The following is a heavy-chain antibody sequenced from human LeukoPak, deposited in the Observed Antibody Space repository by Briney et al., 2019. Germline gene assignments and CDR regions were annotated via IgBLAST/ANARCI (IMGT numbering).Heavy chain of an antibody. V-gene: IGHV3-21*01. CDR2: ISSSSSYI. CDR3: ARALDYVDYLDY. Sequence: TGGSLRLSCAASGFTFSSYSMNWVRQAPGKGLEWVSSISSSSSYIYYADSVKGRFTISRDNAKNSLYLQMNSLRAEDTAVYYCARALDYVDYLDYWGQGTLVTVSS. J-gene: IGHJ4*02. CDR1: GFTFSSYS. D-gene: IGHD4-17*01.